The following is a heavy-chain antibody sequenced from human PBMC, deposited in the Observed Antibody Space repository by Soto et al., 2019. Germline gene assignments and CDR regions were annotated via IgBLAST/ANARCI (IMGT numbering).Heavy chain of an antibody. D-gene: IGHD5-18*01. V-gene: IGHV4-31*02. CDR3: ERSTKHRGYSGWFDP. CDR2: IYYSGST. J-gene: IGHJ5*02. Sequence: PSETLSLTCTVSGGSISSGGYYWSWIRQHPGKGLEWIGYIYYSGSTYYNPSLKSRVTISVDTSKNQFSLKLSSVTAADTAVYYCERSTKHRGYSGWFDPWGQGPLVTVSS. CDR1: GGSISSGGYY.